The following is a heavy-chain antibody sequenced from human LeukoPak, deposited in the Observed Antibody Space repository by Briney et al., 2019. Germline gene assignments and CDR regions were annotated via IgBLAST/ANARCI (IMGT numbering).Heavy chain of an antibody. CDR3: AKSGYNNFDWLFPPYYYYYMDV. V-gene: IGHV3-30*18. D-gene: IGHD3-9*01. CDR1: GFTFSSYG. Sequence: GGSLRLSCAASGFTFSSYGMHWVRQAPGKGLEWVAVISYDGSNKYYADSVKGRFTISRDNSKNTLYLQMNSLRAEDTAVYYCAKSGYNNFDWLFPPYYYYYMDVWGKGTTVTVSS. J-gene: IGHJ6*03. CDR2: ISYDGSNK.